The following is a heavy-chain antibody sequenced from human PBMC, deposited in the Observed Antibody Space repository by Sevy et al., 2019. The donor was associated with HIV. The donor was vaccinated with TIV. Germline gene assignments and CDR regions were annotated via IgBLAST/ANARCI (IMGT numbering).Heavy chain of an antibody. CDR1: GFTFSSYS. D-gene: IGHD3-22*01. CDR2: ISSSGSNI. V-gene: IGHV3-21*01. CDR3: AKDSIRRKYYDSSGADYYYGMDV. Sequence: GGSLRLSCAASGFTFSSYSMNWVRQAPGKGLEWVSSISSSGSNIYYADSVKGRFTISRDNAKNSLYLQMNSLRAEDTAVYYCAKDSIRRKYYDSSGADYYYGMDVWGQGTTVTVSS. J-gene: IGHJ6*02.